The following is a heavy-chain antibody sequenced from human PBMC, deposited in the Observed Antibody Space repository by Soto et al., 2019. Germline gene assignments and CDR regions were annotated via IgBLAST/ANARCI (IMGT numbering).Heavy chain of an antibody. Sequence: QVTVKESGPVLVKPTETLTLTCTVSGFSLRNAGLGVSWIRQPPGKALEWLAHIFSNDEKSYSTSMKSRLTIYKDTCRSQVVLIMTNMDPVDTATYYCASTYSTTWYWFDHWGQGTLVTVSS. CDR3: ASTYSTTWYWFDH. V-gene: IGHV2-26*01. CDR2: IFSNDEK. J-gene: IGHJ5*02. D-gene: IGHD6-13*01. CDR1: GFSLRNAGLG.